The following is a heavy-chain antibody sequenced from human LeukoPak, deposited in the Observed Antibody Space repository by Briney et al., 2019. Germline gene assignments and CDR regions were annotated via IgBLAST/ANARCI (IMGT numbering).Heavy chain of an antibody. CDR1: GFTSNSDE. Sequence: GGSLRLSCAASGFTSNSDEMNWVRQAPGKGLEWISYITSSGSTTYYADSVKGRFTISRDNAKNSLYLQMNSLRAEDTAVYYCAGDRGDYWGQGTLVTVSS. D-gene: IGHD3-10*01. J-gene: IGHJ4*02. CDR3: AGDRGDY. V-gene: IGHV3-48*03. CDR2: ITSSGSTT.